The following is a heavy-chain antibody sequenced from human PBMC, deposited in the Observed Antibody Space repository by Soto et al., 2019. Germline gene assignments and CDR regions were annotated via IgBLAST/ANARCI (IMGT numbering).Heavy chain of an antibody. V-gene: IGHV3-33*01. CDR1: GFTFSSYG. CDR2: IWFDGSNK. Sequence: GGSLRLSCAASGFTFSSYGMHWVRQAPGKGLEWVAVIWFDGSNKFYADSVKGRFTISRDNSKNTVSLQMNSLRDENSAAYYCATTGPYWGQGTLVTVSS. CDR3: ATTGPY. J-gene: IGHJ4*02.